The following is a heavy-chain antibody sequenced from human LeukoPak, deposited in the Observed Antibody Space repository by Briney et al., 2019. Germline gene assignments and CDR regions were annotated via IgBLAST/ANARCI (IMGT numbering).Heavy chain of an antibody. V-gene: IGHV4-34*01. Sequence: PSETLSLTCAVYGGSFSGYYWSWIRQPPGKGLEWMGEINHSGSTNYNPSLKSRVTISVDTSKNQSSLKLSSVTAAATAVYYCARVRLGKDIVVVPAARPRAFDIWGQGTMVSVSS. CDR1: GGSFSGYY. CDR3: ARVRLGKDIVVVPAARPRAFDI. CDR2: INHSGST. D-gene: IGHD2-2*01. J-gene: IGHJ3*02.